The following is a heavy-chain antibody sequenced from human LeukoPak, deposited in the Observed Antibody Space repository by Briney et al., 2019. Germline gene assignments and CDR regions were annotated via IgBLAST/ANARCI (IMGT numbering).Heavy chain of an antibody. D-gene: IGHD3-22*01. J-gene: IGHJ3*02. CDR2: ISYDGSNK. CDR1: GFTFSSYA. CDR3: ARGLGYDSSALLGGVFDI. Sequence: GGSLRLSCAASGFTFSSYAMHWVRQAPGKGLEWVAVISYDGSNKYYADSVKGRFTISRDNSKNTLYLQMNSLRAEDTVVYYWARGLGYDSSALLGGVFDIWGQGKMVTVFS. V-gene: IGHV3-30-3*01.